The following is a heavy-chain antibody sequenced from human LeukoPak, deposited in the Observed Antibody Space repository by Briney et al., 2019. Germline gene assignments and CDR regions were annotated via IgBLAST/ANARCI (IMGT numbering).Heavy chain of an antibody. V-gene: IGHV1-46*01. Sequence: ASVKVSCKASGYTFTSYYMHWVRQAPGQGLEWMGLINPSGGSTSYAQKFQGRVTMTRDTSTSTVYMELSSLRSEDTAVYYCATSESAASSGWLFDYWGQGTLVTVSS. CDR1: GYTFTSYY. D-gene: IGHD6-19*01. CDR3: ATSESAASSGWLFDY. J-gene: IGHJ4*02. CDR2: INPSGGST.